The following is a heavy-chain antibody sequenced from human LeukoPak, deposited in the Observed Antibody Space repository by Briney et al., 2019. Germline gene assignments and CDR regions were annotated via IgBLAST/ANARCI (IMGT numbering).Heavy chain of an antibody. D-gene: IGHD4-23*01. V-gene: IGHV3-30*03. CDR1: GFTFSSYG. CDR2: ISYDGSNK. J-gene: IGHJ4*02. Sequence: GGSLRLSCAASGFTFSSYGMHWVRQAPGEGLEWVAVISYDGSNKYYADSVKGRFTISRDNSKNTLYLQMNSLRAEDTAVYYCARAYSDYGGYWGQGTLVTVSS. CDR3: ARAYSDYGGY.